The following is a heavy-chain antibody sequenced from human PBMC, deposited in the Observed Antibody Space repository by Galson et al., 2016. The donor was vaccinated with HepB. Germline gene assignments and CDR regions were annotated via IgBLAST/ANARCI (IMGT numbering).Heavy chain of an antibody. CDR3: ARENNQLVAAAINYYGLHI. J-gene: IGHJ6*02. Sequence: SVKVSCKASGGTFGSYAIIWLRQAPGQGLEWMGGIIPIFGRTNYAQKFQGRVTVTADESTSTAYMELRSLRSEDTAIYYGARENNQLVAAAINYYGLHIWGQGTTVTVSS. D-gene: IGHD2-2*01. CDR1: GGTFGSYA. V-gene: IGHV1-69*13. CDR2: IIPIFGRT.